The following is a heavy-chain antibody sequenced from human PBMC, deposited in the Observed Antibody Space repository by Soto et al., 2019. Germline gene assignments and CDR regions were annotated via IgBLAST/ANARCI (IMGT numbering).Heavy chain of an antibody. V-gene: IGHV3-30-3*01. CDR2: ISYDGSNK. CDR3: ARDLYSSGWYGYYYYYGMDV. D-gene: IGHD6-19*01. CDR1: GFTFSSYA. J-gene: IGHJ6*02. Sequence: PGGSLRLSCAASGFTFSSYAMHWVRQAPGKGLEWVAVISYDGSNKYYADSVKGRFTISRDNSKNTLYLQMNSLRAEDTAVYYCARDLYSSGWYGYYYYYGMDVWGQGATVTVSS.